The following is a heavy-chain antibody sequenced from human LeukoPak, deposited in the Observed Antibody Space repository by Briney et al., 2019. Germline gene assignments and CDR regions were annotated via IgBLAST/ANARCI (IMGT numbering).Heavy chain of an antibody. CDR3: ARESSGSYFAFDY. Sequence: GGSLRLSCAASGFTFSSYWMSWVRQAPGKGLEWVANIKQDGSEKYYVDSVKGRFTISRDNAKNSLYLQMNSLRAEDTAVYYSARESSGSYFAFDYWGQGTLVTVSS. J-gene: IGHJ4*02. D-gene: IGHD1-26*01. V-gene: IGHV3-7*01. CDR2: IKQDGSEK. CDR1: GFTFSSYW.